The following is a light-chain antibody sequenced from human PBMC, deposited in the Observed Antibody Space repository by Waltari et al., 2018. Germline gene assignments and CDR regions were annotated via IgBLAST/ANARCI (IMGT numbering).Light chain of an antibody. V-gene: IGKV1-39*01. Sequence: DIQMTQSPSSLSASVGDRVTITCRASQSVRNFLNWYQQEPGKAPKLLIYATSSLQTGVPSRFSGSGSETDFTLSISSLQPEDFAIYFCQQGYMTPRTFGQGTKVEIK. CDR2: ATS. CDR3: QQGYMTPRT. CDR1: QSVRNF. J-gene: IGKJ1*01.